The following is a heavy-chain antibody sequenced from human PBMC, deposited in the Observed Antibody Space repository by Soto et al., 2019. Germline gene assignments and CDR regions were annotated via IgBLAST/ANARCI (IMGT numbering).Heavy chain of an antibody. Sequence: QVQRVQSGAEVEKPGASVKVSCRASGWKFITYGINWVRQAPGQGLEWMGWNSAYNGNTNYAQKRQGRVTMTTATSTTTAYMELRSLRSDDTAVYYCARGYCSGGSCPYGVDVWGQGTTVTVSS. CDR1: GWKFITYG. V-gene: IGHV1-18*01. CDR3: ARGYCSGGSCPYGVDV. CDR2: NSAYNGNT. J-gene: IGHJ6*02. D-gene: IGHD2-15*01.